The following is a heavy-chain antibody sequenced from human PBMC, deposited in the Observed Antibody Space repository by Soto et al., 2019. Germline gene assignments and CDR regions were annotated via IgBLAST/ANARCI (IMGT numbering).Heavy chain of an antibody. D-gene: IGHD3-10*01. Sequence: SETLSLTCTVSGGSISSGGYYWSWIRQHPGKGLEWIGYIYYSGSTYYNPSLKSRVTISVDTSKNQFSLKLSSVTAADTAVYYCARHYLNMVRGVIAWFDPCGQGTLVTVSS. J-gene: IGHJ5*02. CDR3: ARHYLNMVRGVIAWFDP. CDR1: GGSISSGGYY. V-gene: IGHV4-31*03. CDR2: IYYSGST.